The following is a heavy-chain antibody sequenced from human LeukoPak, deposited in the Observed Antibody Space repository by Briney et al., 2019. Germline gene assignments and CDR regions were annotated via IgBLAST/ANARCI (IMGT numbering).Heavy chain of an antibody. CDR2: ISSNGGTT. Sequence: TGGSLRLSCAASGFTFSTYAMHWVRQAPGKGLEYVSAISSNGGTTYYAHSVKGRFTISRDNSKNTLYLQMGSLRAEDMAVYYCARERYSYGCDYWGQGTLVTVSS. J-gene: IGHJ4*02. V-gene: IGHV3-64*01. CDR1: GFTFSTYA. D-gene: IGHD5-18*01. CDR3: ARERYSYGCDY.